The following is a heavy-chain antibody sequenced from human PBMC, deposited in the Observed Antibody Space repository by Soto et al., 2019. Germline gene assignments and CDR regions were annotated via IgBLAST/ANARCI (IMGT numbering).Heavy chain of an antibody. CDR2: VYRGGSA. Sequence: SETLSLTCTVSADSISSYYWSWIRQPPGKGLEWIGYVYRGGSANYNPSLQSRVTISVDTSKNQISLKLSSVTVADTAVYYCARDSPYLLDAFEMWGQGTVVTVSS. CDR1: ADSISSYY. CDR3: ARDSPYLLDAFEM. D-gene: IGHD1-26*01. J-gene: IGHJ3*02. V-gene: IGHV4-59*01.